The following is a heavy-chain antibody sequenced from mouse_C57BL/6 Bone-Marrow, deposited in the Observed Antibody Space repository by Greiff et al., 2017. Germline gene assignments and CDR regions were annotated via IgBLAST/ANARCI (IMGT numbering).Heavy chain of an antibody. D-gene: IGHD2-1*01. Sequence: VQLQQSGAELVRPGASVKLSCTASGFNIKDDYMHWVKPRPEQGLEWIGWIDPENGDTEYASKFQGKATITADTSSNTAYLQLSSLTSEDTAVYYCTTVYGNYGAWFAYWGQGTLVTVSA. CDR2: IDPENGDT. J-gene: IGHJ3*01. V-gene: IGHV14-4*01. CDR1: GFNIKDDY. CDR3: TTVYGNYGAWFAY.